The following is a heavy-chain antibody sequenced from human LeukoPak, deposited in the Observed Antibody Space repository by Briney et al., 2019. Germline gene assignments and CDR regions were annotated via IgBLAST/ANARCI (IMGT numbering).Heavy chain of an antibody. CDR3: ARVDNPYYYDSSGYYETDAFDI. V-gene: IGHV4-59*08. D-gene: IGHD3-22*01. CDR2: IYYRGST. CDR1: GGSISSYY. Sequence: SETLSLTCTVSGGSISSYYWSWIRQPPGKGLEWIGYIYYRGSTNYNPSLKSRVTISIDTSKNQFSLKLSSVTAADTAVYYCARVDNPYYYDSSGYYETDAFDIWGQGTMVTVSS. J-gene: IGHJ3*02.